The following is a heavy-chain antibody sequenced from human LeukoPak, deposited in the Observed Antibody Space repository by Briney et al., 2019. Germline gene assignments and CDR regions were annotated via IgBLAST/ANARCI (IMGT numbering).Heavy chain of an antibody. CDR2: INPNSGGT. V-gene: IGHV1-2*02. CDR1: GYTFTGYY. J-gene: IGHJ4*02. D-gene: IGHD6-19*01. Sequence: ASAKVSCKASGYTFTGYYMHWVRQAPGQGLEWMGWINPNSGGTNYAQKFQGRVTMTRDTSISTAYMELSRLRSDDTAVYYCARDRLGSGWYYLGYWGQGTLVTVSS. CDR3: ARDRLGSGWYYLGY.